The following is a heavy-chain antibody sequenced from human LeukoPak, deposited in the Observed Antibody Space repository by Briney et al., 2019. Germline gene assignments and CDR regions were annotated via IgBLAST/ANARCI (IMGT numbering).Heavy chain of an antibody. D-gene: IGHD3-10*01. CDR3: GRDFPDGSGSYSYGFDI. CDR1: GGSFSSYY. CDR2: IYYSGST. V-gene: IGHV4-39*02. J-gene: IGHJ3*02. Sequence: SETLSLTCAVYGGSFSSYYWGWIRQPPGKGLEWIGSIYYSGSTYYNPSLKSRVTISVDTSKNQFSLKLSSVTAADTAVYYCGRDFPDGSGSYSYGFDIWGQGTMVTVSS.